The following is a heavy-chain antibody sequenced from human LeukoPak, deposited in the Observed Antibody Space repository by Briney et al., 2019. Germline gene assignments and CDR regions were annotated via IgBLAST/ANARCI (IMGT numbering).Heavy chain of an antibody. CDR1: GGTFSSYA. Sequence: SVKVSCKASGGTFSSYAISWVRQAPGQGLEWMGRIIPILGIANYAQKFQGRVTITADKSTSTAYMELSSLRSEDTAVYYCAGATVKAWFDPWGQGTLVTVSS. CDR3: AGATVKAWFDP. CDR2: IIPILGIA. J-gene: IGHJ5*02. D-gene: IGHD4-17*01. V-gene: IGHV1-69*04.